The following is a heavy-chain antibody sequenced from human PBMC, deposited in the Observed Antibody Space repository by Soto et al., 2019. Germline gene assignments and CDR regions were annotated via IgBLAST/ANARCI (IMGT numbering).Heavy chain of an antibody. CDR3: AKGLDSRYYGSYFDY. Sequence: EVQLLESGGGLVQPGGSLRLSCAAPGFDFSSYAMSWVRQAPGKGLEWVSGVGGSGGSTYYADSVKGRFTISRDNSRNTLYLQMNSLRAEDTAVYYCAKGLDSRYYGSYFDYWDQGTLVTVSS. CDR2: VGGSGGST. D-gene: IGHD3-22*01. J-gene: IGHJ4*02. CDR1: GFDFSSYA. V-gene: IGHV3-23*01.